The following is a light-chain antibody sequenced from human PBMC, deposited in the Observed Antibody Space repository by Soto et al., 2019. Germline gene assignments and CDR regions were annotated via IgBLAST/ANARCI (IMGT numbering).Light chain of an antibody. CDR1: SSDVGGYKS. CDR2: DAS. V-gene: IGLV2-11*01. CDR3: CSYVGSYSYV. J-gene: IGLJ1*01. Sequence: QTLLTQPGSVCGSPGQSVTVSCIGTSSDVGGYKSDSWYQQYPGEAPKRMIYDASERPSGVPNRFSGSKSGNTASLTISGLQAEDEGDSYCCSYVGSYSYVFGTGTQVTVL.